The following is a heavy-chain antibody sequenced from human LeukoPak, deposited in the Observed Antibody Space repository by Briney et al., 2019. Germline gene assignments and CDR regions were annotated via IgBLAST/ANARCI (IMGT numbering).Heavy chain of an antibody. CDR2: ISSSSSII. Sequence: GGSLRLSCAASGFSFSNHWMTWVRQAPGKGLEWVSHISSSSSIIYYADSVKGRFTISRDNAKSSLYLQMNSLRAEDTAVYYCARVYCSGGSCYNLGDYWGQGTLVTVSS. CDR3: ARVYCSGGSCYNLGDY. CDR1: GFSFSNHW. V-gene: IGHV3-48*04. D-gene: IGHD2-15*01. J-gene: IGHJ4*02.